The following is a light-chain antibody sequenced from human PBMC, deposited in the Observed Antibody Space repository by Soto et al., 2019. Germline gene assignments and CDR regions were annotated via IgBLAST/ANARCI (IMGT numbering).Light chain of an antibody. V-gene: IGKV1-5*01. Sequence: DLQMTHSPSTLSASVGDRVTITCRASQSISSWLAWYQQKPGKAPRLLIYDASYLERGVPSRFSGSGSGTEFTLTISDLQPDDLATYYCQQYNSFWTFGQGTKVDIK. CDR2: DAS. CDR1: QSISSW. CDR3: QQYNSFWT. J-gene: IGKJ1*01.